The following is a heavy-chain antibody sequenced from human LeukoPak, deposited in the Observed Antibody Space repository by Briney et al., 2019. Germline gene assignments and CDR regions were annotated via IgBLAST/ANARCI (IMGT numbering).Heavy chain of an antibody. CDR3: AISTYYDFWSGYPLDY. D-gene: IGHD3-3*01. CDR2: IYYSGST. J-gene: IGHJ4*02. V-gene: IGHV4-59*01. CDR1: GVSISSYY. Sequence: SETLSLTCTVSGVSISSYYWSWIRQPPGKGLEWIGYIYYSGSTNYNPSLKSRVTISVDTSKNQFSLKLSSVTAADTAVYYCAISTYYDFWSGYPLDYWGQGTLVTVSS.